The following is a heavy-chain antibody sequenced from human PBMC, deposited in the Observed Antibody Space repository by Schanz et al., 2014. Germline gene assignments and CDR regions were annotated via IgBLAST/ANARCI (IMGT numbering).Heavy chain of an antibody. CDR1: GLTFTSAW. D-gene: IGHD3-10*01. J-gene: IGHJ3*02. CDR2: ISGSGGST. Sequence: EVQLLESGGGLVQPGGSLRLSCATSGLTFTSAWMSWVRQAPGKGLEWVSAISGSGGSTYYADSVKGRFTISRDNSKSTLYLQMNSLRAEDTAVYYCAKGRFGELSAFDIWGQGTMVTVSS. CDR3: AKGRFGELSAFDI. V-gene: IGHV3-23*01.